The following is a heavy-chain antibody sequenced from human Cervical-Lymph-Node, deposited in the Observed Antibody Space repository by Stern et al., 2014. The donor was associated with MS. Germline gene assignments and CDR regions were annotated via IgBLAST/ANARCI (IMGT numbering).Heavy chain of an antibody. Sequence: QVQLQESGPGLVKPSGTLSLTCAVSGDSISSSNWWSWVRQSPGKGLEWVGDIYHAGTTNYNSTLKSRLTISADTPKNKFPLKLTSVTAADTAVYYCVRALGSSSFRYWFDPWGQGTLVIVSS. V-gene: IGHV4-4*02. CDR3: VRALGSSSFRYWFDP. J-gene: IGHJ5*02. D-gene: IGHD6-13*01. CDR1: GDSISSSNW. CDR2: IYHAGTT.